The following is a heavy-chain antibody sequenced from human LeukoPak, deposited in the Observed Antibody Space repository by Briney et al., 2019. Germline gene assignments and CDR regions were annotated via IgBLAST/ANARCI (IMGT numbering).Heavy chain of an antibody. CDR1: GFTVSSNY. CDR2: IYSGGST. CDR3: ARESGLGYYYYYMDV. V-gene: IGHV3-53*01. D-gene: IGHD7-27*01. Sequence: GGSLRLSCAASGFTVSSNYMSWVRQAPGKGLGWVSVIYSGGSTYYADSVKGRFTISRDNPKNTLYLQMNSLRAEDTAVYYCARESGLGYYYYYMDVWGKGTTVTISS. J-gene: IGHJ6*03.